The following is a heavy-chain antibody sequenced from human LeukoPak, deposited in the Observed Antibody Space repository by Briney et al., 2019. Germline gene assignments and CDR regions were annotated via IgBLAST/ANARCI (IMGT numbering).Heavy chain of an antibody. J-gene: IGHJ4*02. CDR2: INSDGSST. CDR3: ASSWELLDISY. D-gene: IGHD1-26*01. V-gene: IGHV3-74*01. Sequence: PGGSLRLSCAASGFTFSSYWMHWVRQAPGKGLVCVSRINSDGSSTSYADSVKGRFTISRDNAKNTLYLQMNSLRAEDTAVYYCASSWELLDISYWGQGTLVTVSS. CDR1: GFTFSSYW.